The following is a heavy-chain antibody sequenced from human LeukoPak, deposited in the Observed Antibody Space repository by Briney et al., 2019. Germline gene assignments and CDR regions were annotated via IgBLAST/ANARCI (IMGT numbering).Heavy chain of an antibody. D-gene: IGHD6-19*01. V-gene: IGHV4-34*01. Sequence: SETLSLTCAVYGGSFSGYYWSWIHQPPGKGLEWIGEINHSGSTNYNPSLKSRVTISVDTSKNQFSLKLSSVTAADTAVYYCARHIRGWAGEYYYYYYMDVWGKGTTVTISS. CDR1: GGSFSGYY. CDR2: INHSGST. J-gene: IGHJ6*03. CDR3: ARHIRGWAGEYYYYYYMDV.